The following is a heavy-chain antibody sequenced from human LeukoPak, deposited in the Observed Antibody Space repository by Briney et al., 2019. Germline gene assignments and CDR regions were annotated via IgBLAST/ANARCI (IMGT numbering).Heavy chain of an antibody. J-gene: IGHJ4*01. CDR1: GFTFSSYE. CDR2: ISSSGSTI. V-gene: IGHV3-48*03. D-gene: IGHD4-17*01. CDR3: AREQGRHYRDNVDY. Sequence: PGGPLRLSCAASGFTFSSYEMDWVRQAPGKGLEWVSYISSSGSTIYYADSVKGRFTISRDNAKNSLYLQMNSLRAEDTAVYYCAREQGRHYRDNVDYWGHGTLVTVSS.